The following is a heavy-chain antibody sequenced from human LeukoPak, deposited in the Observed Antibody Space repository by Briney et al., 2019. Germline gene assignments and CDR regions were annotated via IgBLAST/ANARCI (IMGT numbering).Heavy chain of an antibody. D-gene: IGHD3/OR15-3a*01. CDR2: MYLSGET. CDR1: GGSMSSYY. Sequence: SETLSLTCTVSGGSMSSYYWSWIRQPAGKGLEWIGRMYLSGETNYNPSLKSRVTMSLDTSKNHFSLKLTSATAADTAVYYCASGIQWTGNNYWGQGTLVTVSS. V-gene: IGHV4-4*07. CDR3: ASGIQWTGNNY. J-gene: IGHJ4*02.